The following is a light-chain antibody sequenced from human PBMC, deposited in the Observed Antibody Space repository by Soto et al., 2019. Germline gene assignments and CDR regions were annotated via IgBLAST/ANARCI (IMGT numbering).Light chain of an antibody. V-gene: IGKV3-20*01. CDR1: QSVTTQ. CDR3: QQYGGSTRT. J-gene: IGKJ1*01. Sequence: EIVLTQSPATLSLSTGERATLSCRASQSVTTQLAWYQQKPGQAPRLIIHGASSRATGVPDRITGSGSGTDFTLSISRLEPEDFAVYYCQQYGGSTRTFGQGTKVDIK. CDR2: GAS.